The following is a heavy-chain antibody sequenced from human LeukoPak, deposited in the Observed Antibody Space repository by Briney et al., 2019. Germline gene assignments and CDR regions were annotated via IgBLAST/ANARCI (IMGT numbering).Heavy chain of an antibody. J-gene: IGHJ4*02. V-gene: IGHV3-53*01. D-gene: IGHD6-13*01. Sequence: PGGSLRLSCAASGFTVSSNYMSWVRQAPGKGLEWVSVIYRGGATYYADSVKGRFTISRDNSENTLYLQMNSLRAEDTVVYYCARGHADYSGSWYGRFDYWGQGTLVTVSS. CDR1: GFTVSSNY. CDR2: IYRGGAT. CDR3: ARGHADYSGSWYGRFDY.